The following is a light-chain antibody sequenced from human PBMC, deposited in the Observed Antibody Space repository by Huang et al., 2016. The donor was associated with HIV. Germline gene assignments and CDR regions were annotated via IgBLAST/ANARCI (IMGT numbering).Light chain of an antibody. V-gene: IGKV1-39*01. CDR3: QQSYSNTFT. J-gene: IGKJ3*01. CDR1: QSISSY. Sequence: DIQMTQSPSSLSASVGDRVIITCRASQSISSYLNWYQQQPGKAPNLLIYAASSLQSGVPSRFRCSGSGSDFPLTIRSLQPEDFATYYCQQSYSNTFTFGAGTKVDVK. CDR2: AAS.